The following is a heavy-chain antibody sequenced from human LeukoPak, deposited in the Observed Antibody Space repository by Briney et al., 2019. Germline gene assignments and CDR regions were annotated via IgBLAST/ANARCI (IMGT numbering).Heavy chain of an antibody. Sequence: VASVKVSFKASGGTFSSYAISWVRQAPGQGLEWMGGIIPIFGTANYAQKFQGRVTITADESTSTAYMQLSSLRSEDTAVYYCARGVYGGNSHYYYGMDVWGQGTTVTVSS. CDR2: IIPIFGTA. CDR1: GGTFSSYA. D-gene: IGHD4-23*01. CDR3: ARGVYGGNSHYYYGMDV. V-gene: IGHV1-69*13. J-gene: IGHJ6*02.